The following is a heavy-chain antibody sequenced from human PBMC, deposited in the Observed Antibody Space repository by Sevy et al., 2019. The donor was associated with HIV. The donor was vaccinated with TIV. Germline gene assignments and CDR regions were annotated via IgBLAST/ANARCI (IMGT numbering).Heavy chain of an antibody. CDR1: GGSISSYY. D-gene: IGHD3-16*01. CDR3: ARESGGGHFDY. Sequence: SETLSRTCTVSGGSISSYYWSWIRQPPGKGLEWIGYIYYSGSTNYNPSLKSRVTISVDTSKNQFSLKLSSVTAADTAVYYCARESGGGHFDYWGQGTLVTVSS. J-gene: IGHJ4*02. V-gene: IGHV4-59*01. CDR2: IYYSGST.